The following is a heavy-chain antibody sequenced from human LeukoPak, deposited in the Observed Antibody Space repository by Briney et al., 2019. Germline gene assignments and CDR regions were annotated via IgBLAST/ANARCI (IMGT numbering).Heavy chain of an antibody. Sequence: ASMKGFWKVFGYPPNELSIPRGRKAPGKRLWWVGGFDPEDGETIYAQKFQGRVTMTEDTSTDTAYMELSSLRSEGTAVYYCATDLELIAAAGRPGYWGQGTLVTVSS. V-gene: IGHV1-24*01. CDR2: FDPEDGET. CDR1: GYPPNELS. D-gene: IGHD6-13*01. CDR3: ATDLELIAAAGRPGY. J-gene: IGHJ4*02.